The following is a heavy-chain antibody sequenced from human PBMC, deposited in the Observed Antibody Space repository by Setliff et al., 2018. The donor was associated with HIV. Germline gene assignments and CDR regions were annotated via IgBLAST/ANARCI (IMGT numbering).Heavy chain of an antibody. J-gene: IGHJ4*02. CDR3: ARSRPQISIFGLVQDY. CDR1: GYTFTNYD. CDR2: MSPKSGNT. V-gene: IGHV1-8*02. Sequence: ASVKVSCKASGYTFTNYDINWVRQATGQGLEWMGWMSPKSGNTGYAQKFQGRVTMTRNTSISPVYMELSSLRSEDTAVYYCARSRPQISIFGLVQDYWGQGTLVTVSS. D-gene: IGHD3-3*01.